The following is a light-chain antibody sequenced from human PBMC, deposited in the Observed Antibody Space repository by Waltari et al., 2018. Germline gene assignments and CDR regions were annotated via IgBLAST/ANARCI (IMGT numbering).Light chain of an antibody. J-gene: IGLJ2*01. Sequence: QSALTQSPSASGSPGQSVPISCPGTSSDVGGYNFVSWYHHHPGKAPRRIIYEVSERPSGVPDRFSGSKSGNTASLTVSGLQAEDEADYYCSSYVANNNPVFGGGTKLTVL. CDR2: EVS. CDR1: SSDVGGYNF. V-gene: IGLV2-8*01. CDR3: SSYVANNNPV.